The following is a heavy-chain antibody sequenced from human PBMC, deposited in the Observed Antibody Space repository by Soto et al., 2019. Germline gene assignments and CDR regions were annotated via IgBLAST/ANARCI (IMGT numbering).Heavy chain of an antibody. CDR2: ISAYNGNT. Sequence: ASVKVSCKASGYTFTSCGISWVRQAPGQGLEWMGWISAYNGNTNYAQKLQGRVTMTTDTSTSTAYMELRSLRSDDTAVYYCARGREYCSGGSCSPPPDYWGQGTLVTVSS. J-gene: IGHJ4*02. V-gene: IGHV1-18*01. CDR1: GYTFTSCG. D-gene: IGHD2-15*01. CDR3: ARGREYCSGGSCSPPPDY.